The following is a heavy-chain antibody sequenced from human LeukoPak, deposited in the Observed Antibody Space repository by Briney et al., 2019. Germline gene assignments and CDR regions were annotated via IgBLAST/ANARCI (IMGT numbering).Heavy chain of an antibody. Sequence: PGGSLRLSCAASGFTFSSFAMSWVRQAPGKGLEWLSYIISSGTTIYYADSVKGRFTVSRDNAKNSLYLQMNSLRAEDTAVYYCARHSSGWSFDYWGQGTLVTVSS. V-gene: IGHV3-48*04. CDR3: ARHSSGWSFDY. D-gene: IGHD3-22*01. J-gene: IGHJ4*02. CDR1: GFTFSSFA. CDR2: IISSGTTI.